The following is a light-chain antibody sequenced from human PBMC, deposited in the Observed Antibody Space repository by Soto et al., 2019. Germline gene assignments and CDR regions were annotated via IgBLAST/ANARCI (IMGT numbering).Light chain of an antibody. CDR2: AAS. CDR1: QSISTY. V-gene: IGKV1-39*01. Sequence: DIQMTQSPSSLSASVGDRVTITCRASQSISTYLNWYQQKPGKAPKLLIYAASILQSGVPSRFGGSGSGTDFTLTISSLQPEDVATYYCQQSYSTPLTFGGGAKVEIK. CDR3: QQSYSTPLT. J-gene: IGKJ4*01.